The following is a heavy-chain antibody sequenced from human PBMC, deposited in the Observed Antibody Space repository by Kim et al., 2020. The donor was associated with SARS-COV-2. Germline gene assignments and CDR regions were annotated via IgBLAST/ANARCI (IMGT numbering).Heavy chain of an antibody. CDR2: INAGNGNT. V-gene: IGHV1-3*01. CDR3: ARGVDYYYGSGSYPDY. CDR1: GYTFSTYA. Sequence: ASVKVSCKASGYTFSTYAMHWVRQAPGQRLEWMGWINAGNGNTRYSQKFQGRVTITRDTSASTAYMELSSLRSEDTAVYYCARGVDYYYGSGSYPDYWGQGTLVTVSS. D-gene: IGHD3-10*01. J-gene: IGHJ4*02.